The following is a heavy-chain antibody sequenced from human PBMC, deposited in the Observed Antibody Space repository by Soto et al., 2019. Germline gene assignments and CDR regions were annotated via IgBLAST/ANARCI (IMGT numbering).Heavy chain of an antibody. J-gene: IGHJ6*03. CDR2: IWYDGSNK. CDR3: ARERDDYIWGSYRPPYYYMDV. V-gene: IGHV3-33*01. CDR1: GFTFSSCG. D-gene: IGHD3-16*02. Sequence: SLIQSYRSSGFTFSSCGVHTVRQAQGKGLEWVAVIWYDGSNKYYADPVKGRFTISRDNSKNTLYLQMNSLRAEDTAVYYCARERDDYIWGSYRPPYYYMDVWGKGT.